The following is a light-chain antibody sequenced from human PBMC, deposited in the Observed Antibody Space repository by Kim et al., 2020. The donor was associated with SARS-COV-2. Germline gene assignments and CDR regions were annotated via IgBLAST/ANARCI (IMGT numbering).Light chain of an antibody. V-gene: IGLV2-11*01. CDR3: CSYTSSSSRV. CDR2: DVT. Sequence: QSALTQPRSVSGSPGQSITISCTGTTSDVGGYNYVSWFQLFPGKAPRLLIYDVTKRPSGVPDRFSGSKSGNTASLTISGLQADDEAEYFCCSYTSSSSRVFGEWTQLTVL. J-gene: IGLJ2*01. CDR1: TSDVGGYNY.